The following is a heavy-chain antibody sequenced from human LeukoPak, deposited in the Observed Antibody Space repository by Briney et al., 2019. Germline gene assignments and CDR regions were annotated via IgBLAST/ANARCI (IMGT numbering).Heavy chain of an antibody. Sequence: SETLSLTCAVSGGSISSSNWWSWVRQPPGKGLEWIGEIYHSGSTNYNPSLKSRVAISVDKSKNQFSLKLSSVTAADTAVYYCASYRSSGWDDYWGQGTLVTVSS. CDR3: ASYRSSGWDDY. V-gene: IGHV4-4*02. CDR1: GGSISSSNW. CDR2: IYHSGST. D-gene: IGHD6-19*01. J-gene: IGHJ4*02.